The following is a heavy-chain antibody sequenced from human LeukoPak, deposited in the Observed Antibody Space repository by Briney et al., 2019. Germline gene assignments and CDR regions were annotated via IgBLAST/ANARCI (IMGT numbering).Heavy chain of an antibody. Sequence: PGGSLRLSCAASGFTFDDYAMHWVRQAPGKGLEWVSGISWNSGSISYADSVKGRFTISRDNAKNSLYLQMNSLRAEDTALYYCAKEGYWGQGTLVTVSS. CDR2: ISWNSGSI. CDR3: AKEGY. V-gene: IGHV3-9*01. CDR1: GFTFDDYA. J-gene: IGHJ4*02.